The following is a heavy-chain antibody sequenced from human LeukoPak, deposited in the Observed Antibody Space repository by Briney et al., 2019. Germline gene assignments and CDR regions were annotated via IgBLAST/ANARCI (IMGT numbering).Heavy chain of an antibody. J-gene: IGHJ5*02. CDR1: GGSISSGSYY. Sequence: PSETLSLTCTVSGGSISSGSYYWRWIRQPAGKGLEWIGRIYTSGSTNYNPSLKSRVTISVDTSKNQFSLKLSSVTAADTAVYYCARDLDYGGKRWFDPWGQGTLVTVSS. CDR2: IYTSGST. CDR3: ARDLDYGGKRWFDP. V-gene: IGHV4-61*02. D-gene: IGHD4-23*01.